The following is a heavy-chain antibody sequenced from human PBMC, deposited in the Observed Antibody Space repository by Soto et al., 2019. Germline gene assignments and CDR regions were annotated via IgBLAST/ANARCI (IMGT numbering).Heavy chain of an antibody. Sequence: PGGSLRLSCAVSGFTFSSYWMSWVRQAPGKGLEWVANIKQDGSEKYYVDSVKGRFTISRDNAKNSLYLQMNSLRAEDTAVYYCARDHSGYDYYYYYYMDVWGKGTTVTVSS. J-gene: IGHJ6*03. CDR3: ARDHSGYDYYYYYYMDV. V-gene: IGHV3-7*01. CDR2: IKQDGSEK. CDR1: GFTFSSYW. D-gene: IGHD5-12*01.